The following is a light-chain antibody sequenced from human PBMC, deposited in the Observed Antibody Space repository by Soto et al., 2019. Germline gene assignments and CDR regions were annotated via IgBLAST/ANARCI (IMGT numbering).Light chain of an antibody. CDR3: SSYTSNSTLV. Sequence: QSALTQPASVSGSPGQSISISCTGTSSDVGGYNYISWYQQHPGKAPKLLIYDVVNRPSGVSNRFSGSKSGNTASLTISGLQAEDEADYYCSSYTSNSTLVFGGATKLTVL. V-gene: IGLV2-14*03. CDR2: DVV. J-gene: IGLJ2*01. CDR1: SSDVGGYNY.